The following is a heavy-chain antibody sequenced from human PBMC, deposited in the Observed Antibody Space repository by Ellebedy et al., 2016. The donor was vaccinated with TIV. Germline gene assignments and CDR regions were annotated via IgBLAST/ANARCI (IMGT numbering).Heavy chain of an antibody. CDR1: GYTFTSYT. D-gene: IGHD3-9*01. J-gene: IGHJ5*02. CDR2: INGGNGNT. Sequence: AASVKVSCKTSGYTFTSYTVHWLRQAPGQRPEWMGWINGGNGNTKYPQQFQGRLTFTRDTSATTAYMELTSLRSEDTAIYYGARMGISTTFFFDPWGQGTLVIVSS. V-gene: IGHV1-3*01. CDR3: ARMGISTTFFFDP.